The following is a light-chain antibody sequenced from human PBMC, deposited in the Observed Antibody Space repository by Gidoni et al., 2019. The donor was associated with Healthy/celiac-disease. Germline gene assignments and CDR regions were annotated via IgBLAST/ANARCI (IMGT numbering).Light chain of an antibody. J-gene: IGLJ2*01. Sequence: QSVLTQPPSASGTPGQRVTSSCSGSSSNIGRNTVNWYQQLPGTAPQLLIYSNNQRPSGVPARFSGSQSGTSASLAISGLQSEDDADYYCAAWDDSLNGVVFGGGTKLTVL. CDR1: SSNIGRNT. CDR3: AAWDDSLNGVV. V-gene: IGLV1-44*01. CDR2: SNN.